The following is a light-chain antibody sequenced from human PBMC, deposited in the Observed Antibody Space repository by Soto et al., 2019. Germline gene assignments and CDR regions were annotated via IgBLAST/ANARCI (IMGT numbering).Light chain of an antibody. V-gene: IGKV3-15*01. CDR1: ESVNNK. J-gene: IGKJ5*01. CDR3: HQYNNWFPYS. CDR2: SAS. Sequence: EVVLTQSPATLSVSPGERATLSCRASESVNNKLGWYQQKPGQHPRLLIYSASTRPNAIPARFSGSGSGTEFTLTISSLQSEDSAVYYCHQYNNWFPYSFGQGTRLEIK.